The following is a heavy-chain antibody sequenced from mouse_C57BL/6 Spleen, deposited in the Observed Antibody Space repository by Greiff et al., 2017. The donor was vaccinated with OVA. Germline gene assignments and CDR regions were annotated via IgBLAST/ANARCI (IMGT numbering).Heavy chain of an antibody. V-gene: IGHV3-6*01. CDR2: IRHDGSN. D-gene: IGHD1-1*01. J-gene: IGHJ1*03. Sequence: EVKLPQPGPGLVKPSPSLSLPCPVTGYSITSGYYPNWTRQFPGNKLEWTGYIRHDGSNNYNPSLKNRISLTRDASEDQFFRKLNSGATEDTATDYWARGDYGSSYWYFDVWGTGTTVTVSS. CDR1: GYSITSGYY. CDR3: ARGDYGSSYWYFDV.